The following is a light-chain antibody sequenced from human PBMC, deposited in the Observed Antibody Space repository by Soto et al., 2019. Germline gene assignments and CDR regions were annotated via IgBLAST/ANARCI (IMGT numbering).Light chain of an antibody. CDR2: GAS. CDR3: QHYIVWPPWT. V-gene: IGKV3-15*01. J-gene: IGKJ1*01. CDR1: QSISSN. Sequence: EIVMTQSPATLSVSPGERATLSCRASQSISSNLAWYQQKPGQAPRLLIYGASTRATGIPARFSGSGSGTEFTLTISSLQSEDFAVYYCQHYIVWPPWTFGQGTKVEIK.